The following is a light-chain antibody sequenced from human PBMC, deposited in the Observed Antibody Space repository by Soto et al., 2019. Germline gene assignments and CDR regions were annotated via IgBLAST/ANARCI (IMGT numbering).Light chain of an antibody. J-gene: IGLJ2*01. CDR1: SSNIGSNT. V-gene: IGLV1-44*01. CDR3: AAWDDSLNGVV. Sequence: QSALTQPPSASGTPGQRVTISCSGSSSNIGSNTVNWYQQLPGTAPKLLIYSNNHRPSGVPDRFSGSKSGTSASLAISGLQSEDEADYYCAAWDDSLNGVVFGGGTQLPS. CDR2: SNN.